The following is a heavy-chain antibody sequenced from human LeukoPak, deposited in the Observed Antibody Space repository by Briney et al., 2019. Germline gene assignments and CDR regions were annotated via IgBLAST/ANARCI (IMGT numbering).Heavy chain of an antibody. D-gene: IGHD2-15*01. Sequence: PGGSLRLSCAASGFTFDDYGLTWVRQAPGKGLEWVSSISSSSSYIYYADSVKGRFTISRDNAKNSLYLQMNSLRAEDTAVYYCARGIDKNWFDPWGQGTLVTVSS. CDR1: GFTFDDYG. V-gene: IGHV3-21*01. CDR2: ISSSSSYI. CDR3: ARGIDKNWFDP. J-gene: IGHJ5*02.